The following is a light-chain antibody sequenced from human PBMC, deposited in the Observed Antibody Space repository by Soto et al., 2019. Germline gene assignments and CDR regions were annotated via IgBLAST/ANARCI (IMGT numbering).Light chain of an antibody. Sequence: EIVLTQSPGTLSLSPGERATLSCRASQSVTNSYLAWYQRKPGQAPRLLIYGASSRATGIPDRFSGSGSGKAFSLTVSRLEPDDFAVYYCQQYGDSLLTFGGGTRGEMK. CDR1: QSVTNSY. V-gene: IGKV3-20*01. CDR3: QQYGDSLLT. CDR2: GAS. J-gene: IGKJ4*01.